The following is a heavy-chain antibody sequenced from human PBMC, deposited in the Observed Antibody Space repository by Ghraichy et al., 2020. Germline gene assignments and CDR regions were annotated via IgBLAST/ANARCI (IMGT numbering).Heavy chain of an antibody. CDR2: ISASGST. D-gene: IGHD3-16*01. CDR1: GDSFTTSY. Sequence: EPLSLTCTVSGDSFTTSYWTWIRQPAGKGLEWIGRISASGSTYQNPSLMSRISMSVDTSKNTFSLRLTSVTAADTAVYYCARDDLVGGGGRNWFHPWGQGRLVTVSS. V-gene: IGHV4-4*07. CDR3: ARDDLVGGGGRNWFHP. J-gene: IGHJ5*02.